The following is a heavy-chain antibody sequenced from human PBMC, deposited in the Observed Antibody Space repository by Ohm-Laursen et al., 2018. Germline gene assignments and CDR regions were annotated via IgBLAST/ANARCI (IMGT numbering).Heavy chain of an antibody. CDR1: GFTFSSYG. CDR2: ISYDGSNK. CDR3: AKSFRFYDSSGYYHFDY. V-gene: IGHV3-30*18. Sequence: SLRLSCTASGFTFSSYGMHWVRQAPGKGLEWVAVISYDGSNKYYADSVKGRFTISRDNSKNTLYLQMNSLRAEDTAVYFCAKSFRFYDSSGYYHFDYWGQGTLVTVSS. J-gene: IGHJ4*02. D-gene: IGHD3-22*01.